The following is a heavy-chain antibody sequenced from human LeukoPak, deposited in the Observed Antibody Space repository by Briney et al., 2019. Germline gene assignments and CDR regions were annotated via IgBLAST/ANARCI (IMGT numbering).Heavy chain of an antibody. V-gene: IGHV7-4-1*02. CDR3: ARGTPRDY. Sequence: WASVKVSCKASGYTLTRYAVNWVRQAPGQGLEWMGWINTNIGNATYAQGFTGRFVFSLDTSVSTAYLQISSLKAEDTAVYYCARGTPRDYWGQGTLVTVSS. D-gene: IGHD1-1*01. CDR2: INTNIGNA. CDR1: GYTLTRYA. J-gene: IGHJ4*02.